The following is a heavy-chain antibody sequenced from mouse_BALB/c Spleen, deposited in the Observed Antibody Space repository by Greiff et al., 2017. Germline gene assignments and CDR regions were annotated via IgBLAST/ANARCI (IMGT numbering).Heavy chain of an antibody. D-gene: IGHD1-2*01. CDR1: GYTFTSYT. J-gene: IGHJ4*01. CDR3: ARNPVHYYGAMDY. Sequence: QVQLQQSAAELARPGASVKMSCKASGYTFTSYTMHWVKQRPGQGLEWIGYINPSSGYTEYNQKFKDKTTLTADKSSSTAYMQLSSLTSEDSAVYYCARNPVHYYGAMDYWGQGTSVTVSS. CDR2: INPSSGYT. V-gene: IGHV1-4*02.